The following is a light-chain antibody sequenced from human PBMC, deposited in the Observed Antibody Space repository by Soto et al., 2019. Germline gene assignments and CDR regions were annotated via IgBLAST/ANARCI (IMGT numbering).Light chain of an antibody. CDR2: AAS. Sequence: ELVLTQSPGTLSLSPGESATLSCRASQSVNSRFLAWYQHKPGQAPRLLIYAASTRASGIPDRFSGSTSGTDFTLTISRLEPEDFAVYYCQRYCDSPPNTFGQGTNLEIK. CDR3: QRYCDSPPNT. J-gene: IGKJ2*01. V-gene: IGKV3-20*01. CDR1: QSVNSRF.